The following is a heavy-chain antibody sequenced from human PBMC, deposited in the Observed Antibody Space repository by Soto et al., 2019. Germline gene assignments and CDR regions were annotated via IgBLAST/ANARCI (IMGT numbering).Heavy chain of an antibody. J-gene: IGHJ4*02. CDR3: ARGRAITGTMRY. CDR1: GYTFTSYD. V-gene: IGHV1-8*01. D-gene: IGHD1-20*01. CDR2: MNPNTGNT. Sequence: QVQLVQSGAEVKKPGASVKVSCKASGYTFTSYDINWVRQATGQGLEWMGWMNPNTGNTGDAQKFQARVTMTRNTTMSTTYMELGSLRSEDTTVYYCARGRAITGTMRYWGQGTLVTVSS.